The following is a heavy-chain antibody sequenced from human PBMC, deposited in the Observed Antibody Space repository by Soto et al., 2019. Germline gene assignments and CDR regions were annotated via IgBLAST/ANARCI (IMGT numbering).Heavy chain of an antibody. Sequence: WETLSLTCAVYGGSFSGYYWSWIRQPPGRGLEWIGEINHSGSTNYNPSLKSRVTISVDTSKNQFSLKLSSVTAADTAVYYCARGPQLRIAAAGRTGPALPWGQGTLVTVSS. D-gene: IGHD6-13*01. CDR2: INHSGST. V-gene: IGHV4-34*01. CDR3: ARGPQLRIAAAGRTGPALP. CDR1: GGSFSGYY. J-gene: IGHJ5*02.